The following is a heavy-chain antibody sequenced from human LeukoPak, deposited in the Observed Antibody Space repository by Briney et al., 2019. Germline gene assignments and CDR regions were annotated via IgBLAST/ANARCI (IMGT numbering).Heavy chain of an antibody. J-gene: IGHJ3*02. CDR3: ARDRGSLDAFDI. CDR2: INPNSGGT. D-gene: IGHD3-10*01. V-gene: IGHV1-2*02. Sequence: ASVKVSCKASGYTFTGYYMHWVRQAPGQGREWMGWINPNSGGTNYAQKFQGRVTMTRDTSISTAYMELSRLRCDDTGVYYCARDRGSLDAFDIWGQGTMVTVSS. CDR1: GYTFTGYY.